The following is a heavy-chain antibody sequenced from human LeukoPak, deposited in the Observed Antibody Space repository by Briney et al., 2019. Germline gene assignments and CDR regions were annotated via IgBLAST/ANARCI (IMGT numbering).Heavy chain of an antibody. CDR2: INPSGGST. CDR3: AREGVYCSSTSCYYNWFDP. D-gene: IGHD2-2*01. Sequence: VASVTVSCKASGYTFTSYYMHWVRQAPGQGLEWMGLINPSGGSTSYAQKFQGRVTMTRDTSTSTVYMELSSLRSEDTAVYYCAREGVYCSSTSCYYNWFDPWGQGTLVTVSS. CDR1: GYTFTSYY. J-gene: IGHJ5*02. V-gene: IGHV1-46*01.